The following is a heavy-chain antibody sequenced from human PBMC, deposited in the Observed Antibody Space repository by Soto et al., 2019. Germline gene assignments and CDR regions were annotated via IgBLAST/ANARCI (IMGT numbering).Heavy chain of an antibody. Sequence: EVQLVGSGGGLVQPGRSLRLSCAASGFTFDDYAMHWVRQVPGKGLEWVSGINWNSGSIGYGDSVKRRFAISRDNAKNSLHLQMNSLSAEDTAFYYCVKDESINWYSGHFRHWGQGTLVTVSS. CDR2: INWNSGSI. D-gene: IGHD6-13*01. CDR1: GFTFDDYA. CDR3: VKDESINWYSGHFRH. J-gene: IGHJ1*01. V-gene: IGHV3-9*01.